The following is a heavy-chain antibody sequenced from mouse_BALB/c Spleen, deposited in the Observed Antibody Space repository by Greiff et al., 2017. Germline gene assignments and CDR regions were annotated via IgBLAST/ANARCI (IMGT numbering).Heavy chain of an antibody. CDR2: ISSGSSTI. V-gene: IGHV5-17*02. Sequence: EVKLMESGGGLVQPGGSRKLSCAASGFTFSSFGMHWVRQAPEKGLEWVAYISSGSSTIYYADTVKGRFTISRDNPKNTLFLQMTSLRSEDTAMYYCARWGLGWYFDVWGAGTTVTVSS. D-gene: IGHD2-2*01. CDR3: ARWGLGWYFDV. CDR1: GFTFSSFG. J-gene: IGHJ1*01.